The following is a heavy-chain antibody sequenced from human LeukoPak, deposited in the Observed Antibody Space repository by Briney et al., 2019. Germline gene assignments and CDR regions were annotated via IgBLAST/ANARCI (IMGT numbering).Heavy chain of an antibody. J-gene: IGHJ4*02. D-gene: IGHD3-22*01. Sequence: GGSLRLSCAASGFTLSSYWMSWVRQAPGKGLEWVANIKQDGSEKYYVDSVKGRFTISRDNGKNSLYLQMNSLRAEDTALYYCAKSFPSRYYYDSSPSTYDYWGQGTLVTVSS. CDR1: GFTLSSYW. CDR2: IKQDGSEK. CDR3: AKSFPSRYYYDSSPSTYDY. V-gene: IGHV3-7*03.